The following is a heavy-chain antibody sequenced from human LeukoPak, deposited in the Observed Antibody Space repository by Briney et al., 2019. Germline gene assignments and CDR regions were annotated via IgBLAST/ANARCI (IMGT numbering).Heavy chain of an antibody. D-gene: IGHD2-15*01. Sequence: GGSLRLSCTASGFTFSSYAMSWVRQAPGKGLKWVSSISESGDTPYYADSVKGLFTISRDNAKNSLYLQMNSLRAEDTAVYYCARGWPLDSDFDYWGQGTLVTVSS. J-gene: IGHJ4*02. CDR3: ARGWPLDSDFDY. CDR1: GFTFSSYA. CDR2: ISESGDTP. V-gene: IGHV3-23*01.